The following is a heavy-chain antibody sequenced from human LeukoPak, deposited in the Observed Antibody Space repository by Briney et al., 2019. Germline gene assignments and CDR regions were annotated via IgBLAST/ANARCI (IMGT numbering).Heavy chain of an antibody. J-gene: IGHJ6*03. CDR3: ARAYYYGSGYYYMDV. CDR2: IKQAGSEK. CDR1: GLTFSTYW. Sequence: PGGSLRLSCAASGLTFSTYWMSWVRQAPGKGLEWVANIKQAGSEKYYVDSVKGRFTISRDNAKNSLYLQMNSLRAEDTAVYYCARAYYYGSGYYYMDVWGKGTTVTISS. V-gene: IGHV3-7*01. D-gene: IGHD3-10*01.